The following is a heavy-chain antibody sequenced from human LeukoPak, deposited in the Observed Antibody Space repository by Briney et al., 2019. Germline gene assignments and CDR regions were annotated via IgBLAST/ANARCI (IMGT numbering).Heavy chain of an antibody. Sequence: GGSLRLSCAASGFTFSSYAMSWVRQAPGKGLEWVSAISGSGGSTYYADSVKGQFTISRDNSKNTLYLQMNSLRAEDTAVYYCAKRAMVRGVIAGMDVWGQGTTVTVSS. J-gene: IGHJ6*02. CDR3: AKRAMVRGVIAGMDV. CDR2: ISGSGGST. D-gene: IGHD3-10*01. CDR1: GFTFSSYA. V-gene: IGHV3-23*01.